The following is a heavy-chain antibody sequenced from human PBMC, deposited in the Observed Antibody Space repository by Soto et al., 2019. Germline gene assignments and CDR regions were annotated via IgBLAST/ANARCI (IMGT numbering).Heavy chain of an antibody. CDR3: ARSQRPTVTTKPPFDF. V-gene: IGHV4-39*01. J-gene: IGHJ4*02. CDR1: GGSISSSSYY. Sequence: SETLSLTCTVSGGSISSSSYYWGWIRQPPGKGLEWIGSIYYSGSTYYNPSLKSRVTISVDTSKNQFSLKLSSVTAADTAVYYCARSQRPTVTTKPPFDFWGQGTLVTVSS. CDR2: IYYSGST. D-gene: IGHD4-17*01.